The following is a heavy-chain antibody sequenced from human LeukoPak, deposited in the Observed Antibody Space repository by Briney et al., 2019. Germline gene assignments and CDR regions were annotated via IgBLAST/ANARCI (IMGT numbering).Heavy chain of an antibody. D-gene: IGHD2/OR15-2a*01. J-gene: IGHJ4*02. Sequence: PGGSLRLSCAASGFTFSSYWMHWVRQAPGKGLVWVSRITSDGSSTSYADSVKGRFTISRDNAKNTLYLQMNSLRAEDTAVYYCARDGSNSGPDFDYWGQGILVTVSS. CDR2: ITSDGSST. CDR1: GFTFSSYW. V-gene: IGHV3-74*01. CDR3: ARDGSNSGPDFDY.